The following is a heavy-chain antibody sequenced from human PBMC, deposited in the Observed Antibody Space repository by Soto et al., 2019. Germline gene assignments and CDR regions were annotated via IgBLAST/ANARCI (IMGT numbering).Heavy chain of an antibody. CDR3: ASAELYNRNGEFDY. CDR2: INPNSGGT. CDR1: GYTFTGYY. V-gene: IGHV1-2*02. Sequence: QVQLVQSGAEVKKPGASVKVSCKASGYTFTGYYMHWVRQAPGQGLEWMGWINPNSGGTNYAQKCQGRVTLPRDTSISTAYRELSRLRSDDTAVYYCASAELYNRNGEFDYWGQGTLVTVSA. D-gene: IGHD1-1*01. J-gene: IGHJ4*02.